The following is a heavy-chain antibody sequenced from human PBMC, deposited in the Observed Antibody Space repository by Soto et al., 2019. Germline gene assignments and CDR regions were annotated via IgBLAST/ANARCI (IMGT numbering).Heavy chain of an antibody. CDR3: ARESVMVRGVNYFDY. CDR1: GFTFSSYW. Sequence: PGGSLRLSCAASGFTFSSYWMHWVRQAPGKGLEWVSRISSSSSTIYYADSVKGRFTISRDNAKNSLYLQMNSLRDEDTAVYYCARESVMVRGVNYFDYWGQGTLVTVSS. J-gene: IGHJ4*02. D-gene: IGHD3-10*01. V-gene: IGHV3-48*02. CDR2: ISSSSSTI.